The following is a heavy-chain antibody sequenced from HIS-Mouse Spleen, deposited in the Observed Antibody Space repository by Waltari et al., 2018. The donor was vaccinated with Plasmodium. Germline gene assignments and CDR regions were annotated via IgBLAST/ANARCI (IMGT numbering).Heavy chain of an antibody. CDR1: GFTFSSYW. CDR2: ISYDGSNK. D-gene: IGHD2-15*01. Sequence: VQLVESGGGLVQPGGSLRLSCAASGFTFSSYWMSWVRQAPGKGLEWGAVISYDGSNKYYADSVKGRFTISRDNSKNTLYLQMNSLRAEDTAVYYCARDRRLAFDYWGQGTLVTVSS. V-gene: IGHV3-30-3*01. CDR3: ARDRRLAFDY. J-gene: IGHJ4*02.